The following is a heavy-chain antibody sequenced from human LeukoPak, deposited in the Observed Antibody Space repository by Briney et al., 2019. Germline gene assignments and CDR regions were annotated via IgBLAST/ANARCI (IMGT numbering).Heavy chain of an antibody. CDR3: ARDLELLALYYYYYGMDV. CDR2: ISSSGSTI. D-gene: IGHD3-10*01. CDR1: GFTFSSYE. Sequence: PGGSLRLSCAASGFTFSSYEMNWVRQAPGKGLEWVSYISSSGSTIYYADSVKGRFTISRDNAKNSLYLQMNSLRAEDTAVYYCARDLELLALYYYYYGMDVWGQGTTVTVSS. J-gene: IGHJ6*02. V-gene: IGHV3-48*03.